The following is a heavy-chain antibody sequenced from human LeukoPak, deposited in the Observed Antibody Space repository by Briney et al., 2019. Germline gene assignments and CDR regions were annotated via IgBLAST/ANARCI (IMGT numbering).Heavy chain of an antibody. V-gene: IGHV3-74*01. CDR2: INSDGSST. D-gene: IGHD3-10*01. Sequence: GGSLRLSCAASGFTFSSYWMHRVRQAPGKGLVWVSRINSDGSSTSYADSVKGRFTISRDNAKNTLYLQMNSLRAEDTAVYYCARDPGYGSGSHPFDYWGQGTLVTVSS. J-gene: IGHJ4*02. CDR3: ARDPGYGSGSHPFDY. CDR1: GFTFSSYW.